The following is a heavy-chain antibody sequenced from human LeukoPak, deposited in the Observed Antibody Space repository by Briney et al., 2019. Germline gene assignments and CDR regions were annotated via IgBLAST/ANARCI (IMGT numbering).Heavy chain of an antibody. CDR1: GFSLSTSGVG. CDR2: IYWDDDK. J-gene: IGHJ6*02. Sequence: ESGPTLVNPTQTLTLTCSFSGFSLSTSGVGVGWIRQPPGKALEWLALIYWDDDKRYSPSLKSRLTITKDNSKNQVVLTMTNMDPVDTATYYCAHSPQSMVRGYYYYYGMDVWGQGTTVTVSS. D-gene: IGHD3-10*01. CDR3: AHSPQSMVRGYYYYYGMDV. V-gene: IGHV2-5*02.